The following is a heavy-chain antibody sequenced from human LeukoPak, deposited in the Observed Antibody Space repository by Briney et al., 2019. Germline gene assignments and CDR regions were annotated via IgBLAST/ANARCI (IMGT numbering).Heavy chain of an antibody. J-gene: IGHJ4*02. Sequence: ASVKVSCKAAGYTFTRHGISWVRQAPGQGLEWMGWISAYSGNTNYTQKLQGRVTMTIDTSTSTAYMELRSLRSDDTAIYYCARGLRRPDYWGQGTLVTVSS. CDR2: ISAYSGNT. CDR3: ARGLRRPDY. V-gene: IGHV1-18*01. D-gene: IGHD3-16*01. CDR1: GYTFTRHG.